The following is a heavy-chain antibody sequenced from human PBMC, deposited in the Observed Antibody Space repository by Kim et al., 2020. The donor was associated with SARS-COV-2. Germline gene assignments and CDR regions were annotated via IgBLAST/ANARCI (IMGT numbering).Heavy chain of an antibody. CDR3: ARDRKDGYNSAYWFDP. Sequence: SMMGRFTIHRDTAKDPLYLQMNSLRAEDTAVYYCARDRKDGYNSAYWFDPWGQGTLVTVSS. D-gene: IGHD5-12*01. J-gene: IGHJ5*02. V-gene: IGHV3-21*01.